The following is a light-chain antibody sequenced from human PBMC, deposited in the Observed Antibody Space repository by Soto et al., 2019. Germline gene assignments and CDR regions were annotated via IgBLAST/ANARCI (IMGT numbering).Light chain of an antibody. CDR2: AAS. Sequence: DIQMTQFPSSLSASVGDRVTITCRASQSITDYLNWYQQKPGKAPKLLIYAASTLQTGVPSRFSGSGSGTDFTLTISTLQPEDCATYYCQQSFSAPSITFGQGTRLEVK. CDR3: QQSFSAPSIT. J-gene: IGKJ5*01. V-gene: IGKV1-39*01. CDR1: QSITDY.